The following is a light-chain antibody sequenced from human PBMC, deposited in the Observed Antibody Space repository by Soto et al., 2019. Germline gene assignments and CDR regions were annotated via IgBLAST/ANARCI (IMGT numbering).Light chain of an antibody. CDR1: QSVGRH. CDR3: QQRNNWPPAT. CDR2: DAS. V-gene: IGKV3-11*01. J-gene: IGKJ4*01. Sequence: EIVLTQSPATLSFSPGERATLSCRASQSVGRHLAWYQQKPGQAPRLLIYDASNRATGVPARFSGSGSGTDFTLAIRSLEPEDFAVYYCQQRNNWPPATFGGGTKVEIK.